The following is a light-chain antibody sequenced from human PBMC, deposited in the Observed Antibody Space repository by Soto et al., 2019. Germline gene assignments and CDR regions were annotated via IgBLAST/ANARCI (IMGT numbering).Light chain of an antibody. CDR3: QQYEKSPWT. J-gene: IGKJ1*01. V-gene: IGKV3-20*01. Sequence: EIVLTQSPGTLSLSPGERATLSCRASQSVSSSYFAWYKQKPGQAPRLLIYGASSRATGIPDRFSGSGSGTDFTLTISRLEPEDFAVYSCQQYEKSPWTFGQGTKVEIK. CDR1: QSVSSSY. CDR2: GAS.